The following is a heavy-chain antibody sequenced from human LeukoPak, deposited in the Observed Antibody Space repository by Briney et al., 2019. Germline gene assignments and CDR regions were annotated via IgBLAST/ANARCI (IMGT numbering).Heavy chain of an antibody. J-gene: IGHJ4*02. CDR1: GFTFSSYG. D-gene: IGHD2-8*01. V-gene: IGHV3-30*19. Sequence: PGRSLRLSCAASGFTFSSYGMHWVRQAPGKGLEWVAVVSYDGSNRYYADSVKGRFTISRDNSKNTLYLQMNSLRAEDTAVYYCARDQSYGMFDYWGQGTLVTVSS. CDR2: VSYDGSNR. CDR3: ARDQSYGMFDY.